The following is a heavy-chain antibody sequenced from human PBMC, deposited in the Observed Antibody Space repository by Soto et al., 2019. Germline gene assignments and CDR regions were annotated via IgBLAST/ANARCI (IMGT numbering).Heavy chain of an antibody. CDR2: IRSKANSYAT. CDR3: TRPRDDILTGYDY. CDR1: GFTLSGSA. V-gene: IGHV3-73*02. Sequence: EVQLVESGGGLVQPGGSLKLSCAASGFTLSGSAMHWVRQTPGKGLEWVGHIRSKANSYATAYAASVNGRFTISRDDSNNTAYLQMHSLKIEDTAVYYCTRPRDDILTGYDYWGQGTLVTVSS. D-gene: IGHD3-9*01. J-gene: IGHJ4*02.